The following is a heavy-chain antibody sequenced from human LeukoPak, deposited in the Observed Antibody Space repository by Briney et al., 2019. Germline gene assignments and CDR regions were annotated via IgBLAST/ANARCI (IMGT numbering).Heavy chain of an antibody. CDR2: IYSSGTT. Sequence: SETLSLTCTVSGDSINSGNNYWSWIRQPAGKGPEWIGHIYSSGTTNYNPSLKSRVTISLDTSKKHFSLTLTSVTAADTAVYYCARGRDGYNYPLFDSWGQGTLVTVSS. D-gene: IGHD5-24*01. CDR3: ARGRDGYNYPLFDS. V-gene: IGHV4-61*09. J-gene: IGHJ4*02. CDR1: GDSINSGNNY.